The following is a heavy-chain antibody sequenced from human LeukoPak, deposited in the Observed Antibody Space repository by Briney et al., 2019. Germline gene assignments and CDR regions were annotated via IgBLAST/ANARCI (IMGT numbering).Heavy chain of an antibody. J-gene: IGHJ4*02. Sequence: GSLRLSCTASGFSFSSFWMSWVRQAPGKGLEWVANIKDDGSVKNHVDSLKGRFSISRDNARNSLYLQISSLRAEDTAVYYCAREVVATASAFDCWGQGTLVTVSS. CDR2: IKDDGSVK. D-gene: IGHD2-21*01. V-gene: IGHV3-7*03. CDR1: GFSFSSFW. CDR3: AREVVATASAFDC.